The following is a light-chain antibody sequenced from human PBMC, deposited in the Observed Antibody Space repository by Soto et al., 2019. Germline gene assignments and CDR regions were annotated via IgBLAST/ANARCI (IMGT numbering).Light chain of an antibody. CDR2: YDS. J-gene: IGLJ2*01. CDR1: NIESKS. Sequence: SYELTQPPSVSVAPGKTARITCGGNNIESKSVHGYQQKPGQAPVLVIYYDSDRPSGIPERFSGSNSGNTATLTISRVEAGDEADYYCQVWDSSSDHVVFGGGTKLTVL. CDR3: QVWDSSSDHVV. V-gene: IGLV3-21*04.